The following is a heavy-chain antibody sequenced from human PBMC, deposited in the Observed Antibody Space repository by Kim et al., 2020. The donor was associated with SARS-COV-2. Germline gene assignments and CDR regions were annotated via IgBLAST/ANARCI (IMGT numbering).Heavy chain of an antibody. V-gene: IGHV3-13*01. J-gene: IGHJ3*02. CDR3: ARASYYDSSGYFAFDI. Sequence: SVKGRFTISRENAKNSLYLQMNSLRAGDTAVYYCARASYYDSSGYFAFDIWGQGTMVTVSS. D-gene: IGHD3-22*01.